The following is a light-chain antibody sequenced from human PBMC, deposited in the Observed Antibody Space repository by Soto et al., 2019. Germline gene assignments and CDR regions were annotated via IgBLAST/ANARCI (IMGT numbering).Light chain of an antibody. CDR3: QQYIILIT. CDR2: DAS. V-gene: IGKV1-33*01. CDR1: QNINNY. J-gene: IGKJ5*01. Sequence: IQMTQNQSSLSASVGDRVTITCQASQNINNYLNWYQQKLGKAPKLLIYDASNLETGVPSRFSGSGSGTYFSFTSSSLQPEDFATYYCQQYIILITFGQGGLLENK.